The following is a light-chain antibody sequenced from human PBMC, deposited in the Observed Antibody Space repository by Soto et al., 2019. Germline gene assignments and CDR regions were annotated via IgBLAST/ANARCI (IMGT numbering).Light chain of an antibody. V-gene: IGKV2-28*01. Sequence: DIVMTQSPLSLPVTPGEPASISCRSSQSLLHRNGYNYLDWYLQKPGQSPQLLIYLGSNRASGVPDRFSGSGSGTDFTLKISRVEAEDVAVYYCMQALQTPTFGGGTKVEIK. CDR1: QSLLHRNGYNY. CDR3: MQALQTPT. J-gene: IGKJ4*01. CDR2: LGS.